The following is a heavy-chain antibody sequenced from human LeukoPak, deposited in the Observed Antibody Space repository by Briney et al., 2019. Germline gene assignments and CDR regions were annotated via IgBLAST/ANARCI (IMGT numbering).Heavy chain of an antibody. CDR1: GGTFSSYA. D-gene: IGHD5-18*01. Sequence: ASVKVSCKASGGTFSSYAISWVRQAPGQGLEWMGGIIPIFGTANYAQKFQGRVTITADESTSTAYMELSSLRSEDTAVYYCARDRTAMAPGYFDYWGQGTLVTVSS. V-gene: IGHV1-69*13. J-gene: IGHJ4*02. CDR2: IIPIFGTA. CDR3: ARDRTAMAPGYFDY.